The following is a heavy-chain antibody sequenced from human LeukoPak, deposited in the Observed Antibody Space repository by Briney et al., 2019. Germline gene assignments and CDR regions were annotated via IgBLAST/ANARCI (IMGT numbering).Heavy chain of an antibody. V-gene: IGHV1-2*02. CDR3: ARARSIVVATPSTRFMAYYFDV. CDR1: GYTFIGYY. J-gene: IGHJ6*03. Sequence: ASVKVSCKASGYTFIGYYIHWVRQAPGQGLEWMGWINSNSGATNYAQKFQGRVTMTRDTSISTVYMELSRLTSDDTAMYYCARARSIVVATPSTRFMAYYFDVWGKGTTVTVSS. D-gene: IGHD1-26*01. CDR2: INSNSGAT.